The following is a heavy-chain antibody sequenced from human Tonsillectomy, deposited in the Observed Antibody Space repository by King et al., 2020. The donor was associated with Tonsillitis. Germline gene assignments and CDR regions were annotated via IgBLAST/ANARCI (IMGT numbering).Heavy chain of an antibody. CDR2: ISWCIGSI. J-gene: IGHJ6*02. D-gene: IGHD1-26*01. V-gene: IGHV3-9*01. Sequence: VQLVESGGGLIQPGRSLRLSCAASGFGFDEHAMHWVRQAPGKGLEWVAGISWCIGSIGYAESVKGRFTISRDNAQNSLYFQMHSLRAEDTDLYYCAKAYGRAWDYHYYGMDVWGQGTRVTVSS. CDR1: GFGFDEHA. CDR3: AKAYGRAWDYHYYGMDV.